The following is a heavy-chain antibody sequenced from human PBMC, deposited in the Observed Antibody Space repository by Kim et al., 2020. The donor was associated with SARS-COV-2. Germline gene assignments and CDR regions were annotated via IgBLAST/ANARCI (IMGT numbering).Heavy chain of an antibody. CDR3: ARGMLGDPPGLDS. CDR1: GFTFSSHW. Sequence: GGSLRLSCAASGFTFSSHWMHWVRQGPGKGLAWVSRINTDGSTRIHAVSVKGRFTISRDNARDSLYLEMNSLRVEDMAVYYCARGMLGDPPGLDSWGQGTLVTVSS. J-gene: IGHJ4*02. CDR2: INTDGSTR. V-gene: IGHV3-74*01. D-gene: IGHD2-8*01.